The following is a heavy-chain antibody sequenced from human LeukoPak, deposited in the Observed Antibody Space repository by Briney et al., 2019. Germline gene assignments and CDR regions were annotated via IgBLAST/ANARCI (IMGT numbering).Heavy chain of an antibody. CDR3: ARGRIQLLNYYFDY. CDR2: IISIFGTA. CDR1: GGTFSSYA. Sequence: ASVKVSCKASGGTFSSYAISWVRQAPGQGLEWMGGIISIFGTANYAQKFQGRVTITADESTSTAYMELSSLRSEDTAVYYCARGRIQLLNYYFDYWGQGTLVTVSS. D-gene: IGHD5-18*01. J-gene: IGHJ4*02. V-gene: IGHV1-69*01.